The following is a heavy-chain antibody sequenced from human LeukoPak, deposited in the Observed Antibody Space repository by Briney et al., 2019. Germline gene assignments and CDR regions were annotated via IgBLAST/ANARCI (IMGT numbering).Heavy chain of an antibody. CDR1: GYTFMRYG. CDR2: ISAYTGKT. J-gene: IGHJ6*03. D-gene: IGHD6-6*01. Sequence: ASVKVSCKTSGYTFMRYGITWVRQAPGQGLEWMGWISAYTGKTDYVQKLQGRVTMTTDTSTSTAYMELRSLRSDDTAVYYCARKQLFADYYYDMDVWGKGTTVTVSS. CDR3: ARKQLFADYYYDMDV. V-gene: IGHV1-18*01.